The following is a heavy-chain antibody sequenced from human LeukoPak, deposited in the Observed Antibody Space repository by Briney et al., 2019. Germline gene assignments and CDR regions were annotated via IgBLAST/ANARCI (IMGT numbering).Heavy chain of an antibody. CDR1: GGSISSYY. Sequence: SETLSLTCTVSGGSISSYYWSWIRQPPGKGLEGIGYIYYSGSTNYNPSLKSRVTISVDTSKNQFSLKLSSVTAADTAVYYCARERSSGWHDGYFDYWGQGTLVTVSS. CDR3: ARERSSGWHDGYFDY. D-gene: IGHD6-19*01. CDR2: IYYSGST. J-gene: IGHJ4*02. V-gene: IGHV4-59*13.